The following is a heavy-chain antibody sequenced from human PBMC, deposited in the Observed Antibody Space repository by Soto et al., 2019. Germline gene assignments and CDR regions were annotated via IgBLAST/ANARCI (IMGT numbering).Heavy chain of an antibody. Sequence: PSETLSLTCTVSGGSVSSGSYYWSWIRQPPGKGLEWIGNIHYSGSTNYNPSLKSRVTISVDTSKNQFSLNLSSVTAADTAVYYCARSGYDILTPFNYWGQGTLVTVSS. V-gene: IGHV4-61*01. D-gene: IGHD3-9*01. CDR3: ARSGYDILTPFNY. CDR1: GGSVSSGSYY. J-gene: IGHJ4*02. CDR2: IHYSGST.